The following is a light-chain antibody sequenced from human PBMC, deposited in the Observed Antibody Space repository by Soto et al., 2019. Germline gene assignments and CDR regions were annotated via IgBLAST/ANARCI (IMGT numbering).Light chain of an antibody. CDR2: ENN. CDR1: SSNIGAGYD. CDR3: QSHDSSLSAYV. V-gene: IGLV1-40*01. Sequence: QPVLTQPPSVSGAPGQRVTISCTGSSSNIGAGYDVHWYKQLPGTAPKVLIYENNNRPSGVPDRFSGSRSGTSASLAITGLQPEDEADYYCQSHDSSLSAYVFGSGTQLTVL. J-gene: IGLJ7*01.